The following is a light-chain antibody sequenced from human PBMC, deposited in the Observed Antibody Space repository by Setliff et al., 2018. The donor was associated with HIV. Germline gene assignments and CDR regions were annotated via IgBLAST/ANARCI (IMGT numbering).Light chain of an antibody. Sequence: QSVLTQPPSVSGAPGQRVTISCTGSSPNIGAGFDVHWYQQFPGTAPKLLIYSFTNRPSGVPDRFSGSKSGASASLAIAGLQAEDEADYYCQSYDSSLSGDVFGTGTKVTVL. J-gene: IGLJ1*01. CDR3: QSYDSSLSGDV. CDR2: SFT. V-gene: IGLV1-40*01. CDR1: SPNIGAGFD.